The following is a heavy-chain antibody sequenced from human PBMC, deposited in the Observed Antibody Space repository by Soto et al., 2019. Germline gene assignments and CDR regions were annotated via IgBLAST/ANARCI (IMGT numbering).Heavy chain of an antibody. CDR3: ASRRDGYNDYGY. J-gene: IGHJ4*02. CDR2: IYHSGST. V-gene: IGHV4-30-2*01. CDR1: GGSISSGGYS. Sequence: QLQLQESGSGLVKPSQTLSLTCAVSGGSISSGGYSWSWIRQPPGKGLEWIGYIYHSGSTYYNPSRKSRATRSVARSKNQFSLKLISVTAADTAVYDCASRRDGYNDYGYWGQGTLVTVSS. D-gene: IGHD4-17*01.